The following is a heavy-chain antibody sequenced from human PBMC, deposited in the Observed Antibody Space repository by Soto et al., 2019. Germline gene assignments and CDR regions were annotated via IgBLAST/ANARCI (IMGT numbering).Heavy chain of an antibody. J-gene: IGHJ4*02. V-gene: IGHV3-30*18. CDR1: GLTFSSYG. Sequence: MQLVESGGGLVQPGGSLRLSCAGSGLTFSSYGMHWVRQAPGKGLEWVAVISYDGSNKYYADSVKGRFTISRDNSKNTLYLQMNRLRAEDTAVYYCAKDPRQWLVNGLDYWGQGTLVTVSS. CDR2: ISYDGSNK. CDR3: AKDPRQWLVNGLDY. D-gene: IGHD6-19*01.